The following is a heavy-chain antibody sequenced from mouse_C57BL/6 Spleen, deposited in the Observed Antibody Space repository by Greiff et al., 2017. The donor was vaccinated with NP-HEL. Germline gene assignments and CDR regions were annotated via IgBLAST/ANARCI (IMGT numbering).Heavy chain of an antibody. J-gene: IGHJ3*01. D-gene: IGHD3-2*02. CDR1: GYTFTSYW. V-gene: IGHV1-53*01. CDR2: INPSNGGT. Sequence: VQLQQSGTELVKPGASVKLSCKASGYTFTSYWMHWVKQRPGQGLEWIGNINPSNGGTNYNEKFKSKATLTVDKSSSTAYMQLSSLTSEDSAVYYCARSRGETAQVTYWFAYWGQGTLVTVSA. CDR3: ARSRGETAQVTYWFAY.